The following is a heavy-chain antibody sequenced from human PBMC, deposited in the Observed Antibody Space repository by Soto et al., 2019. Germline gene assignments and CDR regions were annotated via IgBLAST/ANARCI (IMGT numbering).Heavy chain of an antibody. J-gene: IGHJ4*02. CDR1: GGSISSYY. CDR3: ARGTALIYGDYPGAGYFDF. D-gene: IGHD4-17*01. V-gene: IGHV4-59*01. Sequence: QLQLQESGPRLVKPSETLSLTCTVSGGSISSYYWRWIRQSPGRGLEWIGYVHFSGTTNYNPSLKMRVAMSLDSSRKQFSLALNSVTAADTAVYYCARGTALIYGDYPGAGYFDFWGQGILVTVSS. CDR2: VHFSGTT.